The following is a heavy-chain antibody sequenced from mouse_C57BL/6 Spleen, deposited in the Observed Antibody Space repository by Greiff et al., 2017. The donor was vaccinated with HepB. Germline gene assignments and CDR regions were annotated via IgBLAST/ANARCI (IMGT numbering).Heavy chain of an antibody. V-gene: IGHV1-64*01. Sequence: VKLQQPGAELVKPGASVKLSCTASGYTFTSYWMHWVKQRPGQGLEWIGMIHPNSGSTNYNEKFKSKATLTVDKSSSTAYMQLSSLTSEDSAVYYCASWVITTVVDCYFDVWGTGTTVTVSS. CDR1: GYTFTSYW. J-gene: IGHJ1*03. CDR2: IHPNSGST. CDR3: ASWVITTVVDCYFDV. D-gene: IGHD1-1*01.